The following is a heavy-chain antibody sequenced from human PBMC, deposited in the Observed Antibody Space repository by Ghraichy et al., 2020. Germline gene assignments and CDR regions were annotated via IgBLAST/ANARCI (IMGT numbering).Heavy chain of an antibody. J-gene: IGHJ2*01. V-gene: IGHV4-39*07. CDR3: ASLIAASDHWYFHL. Sequence: GSLSLTCTVSGGSISNSYYYWGWIRQPPGKGLEWIGNIFYSGTTYYNPSLRGRVVVSVDTSKNQFSLKLSSVTAADTAVYYCASLIAASDHWYFHLWGRGTLVTVSS. CDR1: GGSISNSYYY. D-gene: IGHD6-6*01. CDR2: IFYSGTT.